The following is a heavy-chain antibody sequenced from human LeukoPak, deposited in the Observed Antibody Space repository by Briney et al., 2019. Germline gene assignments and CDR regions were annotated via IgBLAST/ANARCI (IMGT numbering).Heavy chain of an antibody. V-gene: IGHV4-61*02. CDR2: ISSSGST. CDR3: ARGPYPYDSSGAFDI. CDR1: GDSISSGDYY. Sequence: SETLSLTCTVSGDSISSGDYYWSWIRQPAGKGLEGIGRISSSGSTNYNPSLKSRVTISVDTSKNQFSLKLSSVTAADTAVYFRARGPYPYDSSGAFDIWGQGTMVTVSS. J-gene: IGHJ3*02. D-gene: IGHD3-22*01.